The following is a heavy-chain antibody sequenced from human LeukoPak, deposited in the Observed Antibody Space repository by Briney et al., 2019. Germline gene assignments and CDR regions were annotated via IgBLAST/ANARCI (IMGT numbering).Heavy chain of an antibody. V-gene: IGHV3-30*18. CDR3: AKASSGGDAFDI. Sequence: PGGSLRLSCEASGFTFRSYGMHWVRQAPGKGLEWVAVISYDGSNKYYADSVKGRFTISRDNSKNTLYLQMNSLRAEDTAVYYCAKASSGGDAFDIWGQGTMVTVSS. J-gene: IGHJ3*02. CDR1: GFTFRSYG. CDR2: ISYDGSNK. D-gene: IGHD6-19*01.